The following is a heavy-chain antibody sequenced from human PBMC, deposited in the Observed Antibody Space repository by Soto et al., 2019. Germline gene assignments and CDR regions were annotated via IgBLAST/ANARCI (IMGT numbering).Heavy chain of an antibody. CDR2: IHWDDDK. CDR1: GFSLSTSGVG. V-gene: IGHV2-5*02. CDR3: AHRRFWGTVTDFDY. D-gene: IGHD4-17*01. J-gene: IGHJ4*02. Sequence: QITLKESGPPLVKPTQTLTLTCTFSGFSLSTSGVGVGWIRQPPGKALEWLALIHWDDDKRYSPSLKSRLTITKDTSKSQVVLTMTNMYPVDTATYYCAHRRFWGTVTDFDYWGQGTLVTVSS.